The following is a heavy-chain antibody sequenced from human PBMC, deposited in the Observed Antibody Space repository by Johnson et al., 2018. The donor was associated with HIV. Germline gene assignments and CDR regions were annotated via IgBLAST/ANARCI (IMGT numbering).Heavy chain of an antibody. D-gene: IGHD2/OR15-2a*01. J-gene: IGHJ3*02. CDR2: ISYDGRNK. CDR3: ARARNIWYDFYDFDI. Sequence: QVQLVESGGGVVQPGRSLRLSCAASGFTFSTSGMHWVRQAPGKGMEWVAVISYDGRNKFYAESVKGRFTISRDNSQNTLYLQMNSLRAEDTAVFYCARARNIWYDFYDFDIWGQGTMVTVSS. V-gene: IGHV3-30*03. CDR1: GFTFSTSG.